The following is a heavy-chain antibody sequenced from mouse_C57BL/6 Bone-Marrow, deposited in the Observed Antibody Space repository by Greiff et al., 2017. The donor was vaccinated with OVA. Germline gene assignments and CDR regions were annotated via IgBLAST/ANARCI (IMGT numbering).Heavy chain of an antibody. CDR2: IDPSDSYT. J-gene: IGHJ2*01. V-gene: IGHV1-50*01. Sequence: QVQLKQPGAELVKPGASVKLSCKASGYTFTSYWMQWVKQRPGQGLEWIGEIDPSDSYTNYNQKFKGKSTLTVDTSSSTAYMQLSSLTSEDSAVYYCARGTGFDYWGQGTTLTVSS. D-gene: IGHD4-1*01. CDR3: ARGTGFDY. CDR1: GYTFTSYW.